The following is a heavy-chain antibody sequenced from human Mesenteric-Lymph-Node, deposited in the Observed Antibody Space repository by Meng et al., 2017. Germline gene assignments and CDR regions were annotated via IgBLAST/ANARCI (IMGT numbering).Heavy chain of an antibody. CDR3: ARGGGPRAYYFDY. Sequence: GSLRLSCAAYGGSFSGYYWGWIRQSPGKGLEWIGGIWDGGTTNYNPSLKSRVTISLDTSKRQVSLNQNSMTAAYSAIYYCARGGGPRAYYFDYWGQGTLVTVSS. V-gene: IGHV4-34*01. CDR1: GGSFSGYY. D-gene: IGHD3-10*01. J-gene: IGHJ4*02. CDR2: IWDGGTT.